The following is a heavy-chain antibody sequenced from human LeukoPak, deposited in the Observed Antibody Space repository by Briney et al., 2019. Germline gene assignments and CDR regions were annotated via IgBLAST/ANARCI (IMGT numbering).Heavy chain of an antibody. V-gene: IGHV3-49*04. D-gene: IGHD6-19*01. CDR3: TRSSSGWYSDY. Sequence: GGSLRLSCAASGFIFRNYAMHWVRQAPGKGLEWVGFIRSKAYGGTTEYAASVKGRFIISRDDFKSIAYLQMNSLKTEDTAVYYCTRSSSGWYSDYWGQGTLVTVSS. CDR1: GFIFRNYA. CDR2: IRSKAYGGTT. J-gene: IGHJ4*02.